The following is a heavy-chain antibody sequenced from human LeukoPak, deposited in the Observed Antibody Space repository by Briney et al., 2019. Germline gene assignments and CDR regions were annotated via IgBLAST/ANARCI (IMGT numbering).Heavy chain of an antibody. J-gene: IGHJ4*02. V-gene: IGHV4-61*02. D-gene: IGHD6-6*01. CDR3: ASQIAARPSVDY. Sequence: NPSQTLSLTCTVSGGSISSGSYYWSWIRQPAGKGLEWIGRIYTSGSTNYNPSLKSRVTVSVDTSKNQFSLKLSSVTAADTAVYYCASQIAARPSVDYWGQGTLVTVSS. CDR1: GGSISSGSYY. CDR2: IYTSGST.